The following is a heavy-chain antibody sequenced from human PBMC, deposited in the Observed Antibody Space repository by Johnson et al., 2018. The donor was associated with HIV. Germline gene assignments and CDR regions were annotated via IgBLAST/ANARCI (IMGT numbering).Heavy chain of an antibody. CDR3: AKGEGAFSRSDPFDI. Sequence: VQLVESGGGLVQPGGSLRLSCAASGFTVSSNYMSWVRQAPGKGLEWVSVIYSGGSTYYADSVKGRFTISRDNSKNTLYLQMNSLRAEDTALYYCAKGEGAFSRSDPFDIWGQGTMVTVSS. V-gene: IGHV3-66*02. D-gene: IGHD2/OR15-2a*01. J-gene: IGHJ3*02. CDR2: IYSGGST. CDR1: GFTVSSNY.